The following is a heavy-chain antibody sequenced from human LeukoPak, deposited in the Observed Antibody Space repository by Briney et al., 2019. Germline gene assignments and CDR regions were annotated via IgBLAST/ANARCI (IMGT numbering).Heavy chain of an antibody. Sequence: GGSLRLSCAASGFTFSSYWMHWVCQAPGKGLVWVSRINSDGSSTSYADSVKARFTISRDNAKNTLYLQMNSLRAEDTAVYYCARDFYGDSVDYWGQGTLVTVSS. CDR2: INSDGSST. V-gene: IGHV3-74*01. CDR3: ARDFYGDSVDY. D-gene: IGHD4-17*01. J-gene: IGHJ4*02. CDR1: GFTFSSYW.